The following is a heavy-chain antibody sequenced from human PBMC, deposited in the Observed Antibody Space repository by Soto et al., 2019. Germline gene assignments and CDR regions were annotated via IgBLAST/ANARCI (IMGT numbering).Heavy chain of an antibody. J-gene: IGHJ6*03. CDR3: ARDRSSRKKQLVADYYYYYMDV. D-gene: IGHD6-6*01. CDR2: IYHSGST. Sequence: SETLSLTCAVSSGSISSSNWWSWVRQPPGKGLEWIGEIYHSGSTNYNPSLKSRVTISVDKSKNQFSLKLSSVTAADTAVYYCARDRSSRKKQLVADYYYYYMDVWGKGTTVTGSS. V-gene: IGHV4-4*02. CDR1: SGSISSSNW.